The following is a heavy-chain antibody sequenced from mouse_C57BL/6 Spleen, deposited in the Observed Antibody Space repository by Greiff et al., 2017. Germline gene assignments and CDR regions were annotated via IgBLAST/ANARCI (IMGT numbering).Heavy chain of an antibody. CDR1: GFTFSSYA. CDR2: ISDGGSYT. D-gene: IGHD1-1*01. J-gene: IGHJ1*03. Sequence: EVQVVESGGGLVKPGGSLKLSCAASGFTFSSYAMSWVRQTPEKRLEWVATISDGGSYTYYPDNVKGRFTLSRDNAKNNLYLQMSHLKSEDTAMYYCATYYGSRYFDVWGTGTTVTVSS. V-gene: IGHV5-4*01. CDR3: ATYYGSRYFDV.